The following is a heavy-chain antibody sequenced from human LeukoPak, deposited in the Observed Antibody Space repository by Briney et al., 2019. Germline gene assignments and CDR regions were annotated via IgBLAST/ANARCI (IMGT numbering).Heavy chain of an antibody. CDR2: IYSGGST. CDR1: GFTVSSNY. V-gene: IGHV3-53*01. D-gene: IGHD3-22*01. Sequence: GGSLRLSCAASGFTVSSNYMSWIRQAPGKGLEWVSVIYSGGSTYYADSVKGRFTISRDNSKNTLYLQMNSLRAEDTAVYYCARDRGQYSSGYYDYWGQGTLVTVSS. J-gene: IGHJ4*02. CDR3: ARDRGQYSSGYYDY.